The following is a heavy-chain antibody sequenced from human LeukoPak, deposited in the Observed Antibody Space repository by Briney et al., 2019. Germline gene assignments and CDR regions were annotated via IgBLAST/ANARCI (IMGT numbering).Heavy chain of an antibody. CDR3: ARGGRPYDYIWGSYRSPYNWFDP. CDR1: GGSFSGYY. V-gene: IGHV4-34*01. CDR2: INHSGST. Sequence: SETLSLTCAVYGGSFSGYYWSWIRQPPGKGLEWIGEINHSGSTNYNPSLKSRVTISVDTSKNQVSLKLSSVTAADTAVYYCARGGRPYDYIWGSYRSPYNWFDPWGQGTLVTVSS. D-gene: IGHD3-16*02. J-gene: IGHJ5*02.